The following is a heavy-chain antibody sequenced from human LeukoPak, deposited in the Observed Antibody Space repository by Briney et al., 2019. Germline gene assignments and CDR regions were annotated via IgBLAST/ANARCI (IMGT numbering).Heavy chain of an antibody. D-gene: IGHD6-6*01. Sequence: SETLSLTCTVSGGSISSYYWSWIRQPPGKGLEWIGYTYYSGSTNYNPSLKSRVTISVDTSKNQFSLKLSSVTAADTAVYYCARQELVRASDAFDIWGQGTMVTVSS. CDR2: TYYSGST. CDR1: GGSISSYY. V-gene: IGHV4-59*08. CDR3: ARQELVRASDAFDI. J-gene: IGHJ3*02.